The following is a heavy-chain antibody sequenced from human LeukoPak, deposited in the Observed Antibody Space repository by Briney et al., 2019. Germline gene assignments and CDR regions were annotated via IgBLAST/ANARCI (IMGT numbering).Heavy chain of an antibody. CDR3: AREGGYCSSTSCYSLNWFDP. CDR1: GFTFSSYS. CDR2: ISSSSSYI. Sequence: AGGSLRLSCAASGFTFSSYSMNWVRQAPGKGLEWVSSISSSSSYIYYADSVKGRFTISRDNAKNSLYLQMNSLRAEDTAVYYCAREGGYCSSTSCYSLNWFDPWGQGTLVTVSS. J-gene: IGHJ5*02. V-gene: IGHV3-21*01. D-gene: IGHD2-2*01.